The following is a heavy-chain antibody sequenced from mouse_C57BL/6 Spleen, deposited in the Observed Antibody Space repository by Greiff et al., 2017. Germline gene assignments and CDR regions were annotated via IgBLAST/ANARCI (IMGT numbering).Heavy chain of an antibody. CDR1: GYSFTDYN. D-gene: IGHD1-1*01. V-gene: IGHV1-39*01. CDR3: ARYGTTVVEGAWFAY. J-gene: IGHJ3*01. Sequence: EVKLMESGPELVKPGASVKISCKASGYSFTDYNMNWVKQSNGKSLEWIGVINPNYGTTSYNQKFKGKATLTVDQSSSTAYMQLNSLTSEDSAVYYCARYGTTVVEGAWFAYWGQGTLVTVSA. CDR2: INPNYGTT.